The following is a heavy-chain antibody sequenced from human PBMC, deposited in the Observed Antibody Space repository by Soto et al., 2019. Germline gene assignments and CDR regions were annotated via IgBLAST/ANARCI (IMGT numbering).Heavy chain of an antibody. J-gene: IGHJ4*02. CDR1: GFTFSSYA. D-gene: IGHD5-12*01. V-gene: IGHV3-30-3*01. Sequence: GGSLRLSCAASGFTFSSYAMHWVRQAPGKGLEWVAVISYDGSNKYYADSVKGRFTISRDNSKNTLYLQMNSLRAEDTAVYYCARGLRWLQLSYFDYWGQGTLVTVSS. CDR3: ARGLRWLQLSYFDY. CDR2: ISYDGSNK.